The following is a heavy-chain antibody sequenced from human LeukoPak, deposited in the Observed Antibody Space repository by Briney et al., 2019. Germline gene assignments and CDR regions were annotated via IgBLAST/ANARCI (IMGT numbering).Heavy chain of an antibody. CDR3: AREFGYSYHTLGVDY. CDR2: INPNSGGT. CDR1: GGTFNTYA. V-gene: IGHV1-2*02. J-gene: IGHJ4*02. Sequence: ASVKVSCKASGGTFNTYAISWVRQAPGQGLEWMGWINPNSGGTNYAQKFQGRVTMTRDTSISTAYMELSRLRSDDTAVYYCAREFGYSYHTLGVDYWGQGTLVTVSS. D-gene: IGHD5-18*01.